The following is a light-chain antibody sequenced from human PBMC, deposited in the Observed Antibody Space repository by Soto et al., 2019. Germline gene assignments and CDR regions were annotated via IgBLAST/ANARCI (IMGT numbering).Light chain of an antibody. J-gene: IGLJ2*01. V-gene: IGLV2-14*01. CDR3: SSYTSSSTVI. CDR1: NSDVGDYNY. Sequence: QSVLTQPASVSGSPGQSITISCTGTNSDVGDYNYVSWYQHHPGKAPKLMIHEVSNRPSGVSNRFSGSKSGNTASLTISGLQTEDEADYYCSSYTSSSTVIFGGGTKLTVL. CDR2: EVS.